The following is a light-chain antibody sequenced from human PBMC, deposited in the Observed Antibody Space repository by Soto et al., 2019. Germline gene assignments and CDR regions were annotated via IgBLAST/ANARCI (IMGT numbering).Light chain of an antibody. V-gene: IGLV2-11*01. CDR2: DVS. Sequence: QSVLTQPRSVSGSPGQSVTISCTGTSNDIGGYNYVSWYQQHPGKAPKFVIYDVSKRPSGVPDRFSGSKSGNTASLTISGLQAEDEADYYCCSYAHSYVIFGGGTKVTVL. CDR1: SNDIGGYNY. J-gene: IGLJ2*01. CDR3: CSYAHSYVI.